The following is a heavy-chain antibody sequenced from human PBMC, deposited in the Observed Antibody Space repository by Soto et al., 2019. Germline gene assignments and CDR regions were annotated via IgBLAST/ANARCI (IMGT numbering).Heavy chain of an antibody. J-gene: IGHJ4*02. CDR1: GFTLSSYW. D-gene: IGHD3-10*01. CDR3: ARGRSGSYSFDY. CDR2: INGDGSTT. V-gene: IGHV3-74*01. Sequence: EVQLVESGGDIVQPGGSVRLSCAASGFTLSSYWIHWVRQAPGKGLVWVSRINGDGSTTNYADSLRGRFTISRDNAKNTVFLQMNSLRAEDTAVYYCARGRSGSYSFDYWGQGTLVTVSS.